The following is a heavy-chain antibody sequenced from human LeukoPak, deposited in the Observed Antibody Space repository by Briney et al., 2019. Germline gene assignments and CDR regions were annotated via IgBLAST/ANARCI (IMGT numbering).Heavy chain of an antibody. CDR3: ARDGGSGYYIDP. J-gene: IGHJ5*02. Sequence: PGGSLRLSCAASGFTVGTYYMSWVRQAPGKGLEWVSVIYSDGRTYYGDSVEGRFTISRDNSKNTLFLQMNSLRAEDTAVYYCARDGGSGYYIDPWGQGTLVTVSS. CDR1: GFTVGTYY. D-gene: IGHD5-12*01. CDR2: IYSDGRT. V-gene: IGHV3-66*01.